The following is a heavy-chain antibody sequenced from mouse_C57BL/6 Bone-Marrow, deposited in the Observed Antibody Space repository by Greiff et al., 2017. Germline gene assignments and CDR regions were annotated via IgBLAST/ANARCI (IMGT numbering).Heavy chain of an antibody. CDR3: ARRGYGNYVFAY. V-gene: IGHV1-26*01. Sequence: EVQLQQSGPELVKPGASVKISCKASGYTFTDYYMNWVKQSHGKSLEWIGDINPNNGGTSYNQKFKGKATLTVDKSSSTAYMELRSLTSEDSAVYYCARRGYGNYVFAYWGQGTLVTVSA. D-gene: IGHD2-10*02. J-gene: IGHJ3*01. CDR2: INPNNGGT. CDR1: GYTFTDYY.